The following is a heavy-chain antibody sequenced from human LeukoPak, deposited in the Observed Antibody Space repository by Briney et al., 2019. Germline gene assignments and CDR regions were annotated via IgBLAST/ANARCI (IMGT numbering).Heavy chain of an antibody. J-gene: IGHJ4*02. CDR1: GFTFSSYG. CDR3: AKDLYHSGSYWAGVFDY. Sequence: PGGSLRLSCAASGFTFSSYGMHWVRQAPGKGLEWVAFIRYDGSNKYYADSVKGRFTISRDNSKNTLYLQMNSLRAEDTAVYYCAKDLYHSGSYWAGVFDYWGQGTLVTVSS. V-gene: IGHV3-30*02. CDR2: IRYDGSNK. D-gene: IGHD1-26*01.